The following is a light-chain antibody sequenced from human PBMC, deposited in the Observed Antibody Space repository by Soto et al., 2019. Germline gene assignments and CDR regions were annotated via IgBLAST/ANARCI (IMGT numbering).Light chain of an antibody. J-gene: IGKJ5*01. V-gene: IGKV3-11*01. CDR1: QSVSRY. CDR2: DAS. Sequence: EIVLTQSPGTLALSPGERATLSCRASQSVSRYLAWYQQKPGQAPRPLIYDASYRATGIPARFSGSGSGTDFTLTISSLEPEDFAIYYCQQRSNWITFGQGTRLEIK. CDR3: QQRSNWIT.